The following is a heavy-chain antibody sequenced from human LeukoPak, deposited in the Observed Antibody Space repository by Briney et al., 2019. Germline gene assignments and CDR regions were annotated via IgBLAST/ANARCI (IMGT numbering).Heavy chain of an antibody. CDR3: AREGIAAAQRLDY. Sequence: ASVKVSCKASGYTFTSYYMHWVRQAPGQGLEWMGIINPSGGSTSYAQKFQGRVTMTRDMSTSTVYTELSSLRSEDTAVYYCAREGIAAAQRLDYWGQGTLVTVSS. J-gene: IGHJ4*02. CDR2: INPSGGST. CDR1: GYTFTSYY. V-gene: IGHV1-46*01. D-gene: IGHD6-13*01.